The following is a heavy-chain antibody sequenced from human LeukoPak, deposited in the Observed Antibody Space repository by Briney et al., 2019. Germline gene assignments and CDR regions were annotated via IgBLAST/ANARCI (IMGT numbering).Heavy chain of an antibody. Sequence: PGRSLRLSCATSGFTFSNYGMHWVRQAPGKGLEWVAVISYDGSNKYYADSVKGRFTISRDNSKNTLYLQMNSLRPEDAAVYYCANLPVWGQGTLVTVSS. V-gene: IGHV3-30*18. CDR2: ISYDGSNK. CDR1: GFTFSNYG. J-gene: IGHJ4*02. CDR3: ANLPV.